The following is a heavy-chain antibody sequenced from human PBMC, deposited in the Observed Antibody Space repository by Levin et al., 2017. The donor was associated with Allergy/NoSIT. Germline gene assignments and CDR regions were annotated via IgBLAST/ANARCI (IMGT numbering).Heavy chain of an antibody. J-gene: IGHJ4*02. CDR1: GYTFTNFY. Sequence: ASVKVSCEASGYTFTNFYLHLVRQAPGQGLEWLGVINPRGGTTYAPRFQARVIMTSDTSASTVYMELITLRSEDTAVYYCAKSSSPKVHYFDYWGQGTLITVSS. CDR2: INPRGGT. V-gene: IGHV1-46*01. D-gene: IGHD1-1*01. CDR3: AKSSSPKVHYFDY.